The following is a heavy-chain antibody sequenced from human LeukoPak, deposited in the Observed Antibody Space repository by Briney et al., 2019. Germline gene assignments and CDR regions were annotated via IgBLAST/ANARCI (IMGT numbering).Heavy chain of an antibody. J-gene: IGHJ4*02. CDR2: IRSKANSYAT. V-gene: IGHV3-73*01. D-gene: IGHD2-21*02. Sequence: GGSLRLSCAASGFTFSGSAMHRVRQASGKGLEWVGRIRSKANSYATAYAASVKGRFTISRDGSKNTAYLQMNSLKTEDTAVYYCTRPLYCGGDCYPREIADYWGQGTLVTVSS. CDR1: GFTFSGSA. CDR3: TRPLYCGGDCYPREIADY.